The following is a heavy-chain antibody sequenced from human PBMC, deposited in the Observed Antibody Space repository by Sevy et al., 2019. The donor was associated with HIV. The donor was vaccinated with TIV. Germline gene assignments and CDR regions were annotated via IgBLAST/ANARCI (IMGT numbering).Heavy chain of an antibody. J-gene: IGHJ6*02. D-gene: IGHD5-12*01. Sequence: GGSVRLSCTASGFTCRRFWMTWVRQAPGKGLEWVANIKQDGSEKNYVDSVKGRFTISRDNAKNSLYLQMNSLRAEDTAVYYCARLRDDSSGFGMDVWGQGTTVTVSS. V-gene: IGHV3-7*01. CDR3: ARLRDDSSGFGMDV. CDR2: IKQDGSEK. CDR1: GFTCRRFW.